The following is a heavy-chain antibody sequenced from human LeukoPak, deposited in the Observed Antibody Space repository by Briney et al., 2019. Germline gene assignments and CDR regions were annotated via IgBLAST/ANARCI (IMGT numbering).Heavy chain of an antibody. CDR1: GGSISSSNYY. V-gene: IGHV4-39*01. CDR2: IYFSGST. CDR3: ARAVSYYYGSSNWFDP. D-gene: IGHD3-10*01. Sequence: SETLSLTCTVSGGSISSSNYYWGWIRQPPGKGLEWIGSIYFSGSTYYNPSLKSRVTISVDTSKNQFSLKLSSVTAADTAVYYCARAVSYYYGSSNWFDPWGQGTLVTVSS. J-gene: IGHJ5*02.